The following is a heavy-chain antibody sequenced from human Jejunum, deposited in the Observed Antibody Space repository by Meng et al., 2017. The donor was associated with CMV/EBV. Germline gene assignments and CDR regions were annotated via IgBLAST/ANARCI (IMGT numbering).Heavy chain of an antibody. V-gene: IGHV3-48*03. J-gene: IGHJ4*02. D-gene: IGHD6-6*01. CDR1: GFIFSNFE. CDR2: IGRSGSNK. Sequence: SGFIFSNFEMSWVRQAPGKGLEWVSFIGRSGSNKYYADAAKGRFTISRDNAKNSLSLQLNGLRAEDTAVYYCARAPQYSSSRFEYWGQGTLVTVSS. CDR3: ARAPQYSSSRFEY.